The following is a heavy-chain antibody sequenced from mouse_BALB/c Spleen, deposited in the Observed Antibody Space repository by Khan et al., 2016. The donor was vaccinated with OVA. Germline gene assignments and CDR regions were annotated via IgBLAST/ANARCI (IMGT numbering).Heavy chain of an antibody. D-gene: IGHD2-14*01. J-gene: IGHJ2*01. V-gene: IGHV3-2*02. CDR3: ESVYRGDFDY. Sequence: EVQLQESGPGLVKPSQSLSLTCTVTGYSITSDYAWNWIRQFPGNKLEWMGFISYSGNTNYNPSLKSRISITRDTSKNQFFLQLNSVTTEDTATSDCESVYRGDFDYWGQGTTRTVSS. CDR1: GYSITSDYA. CDR2: ISYSGNT.